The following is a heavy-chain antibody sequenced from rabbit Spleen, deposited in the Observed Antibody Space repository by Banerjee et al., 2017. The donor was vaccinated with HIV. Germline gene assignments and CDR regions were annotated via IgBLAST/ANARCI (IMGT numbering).Heavy chain of an antibody. CDR3: KRDAGDGSWSFNL. CDR1: GFSFSGSYY. V-gene: IGHV1S40*01. CDR2: IVATVSGTT. D-gene: IGHD5-1*01. J-gene: IGHJ4*01. Sequence: QSLEESGGDLVKPGGSLTLTCTASGFSFSGSYYMCWVRQAPGKGLEWNACIVATVSGTTYYATWAKGRVSISEASSTTVTLQMTSLTVADTATYFCKRDAGDGSWSFNLWGPGTLVTVS.